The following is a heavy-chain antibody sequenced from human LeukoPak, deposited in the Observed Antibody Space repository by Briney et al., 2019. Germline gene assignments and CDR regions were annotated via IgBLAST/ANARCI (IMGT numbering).Heavy chain of an antibody. V-gene: IGHV3-21*01. CDR1: GFTFTSYG. J-gene: IGHJ4*02. Sequence: PGGSLRLSCAASGFTFTSYGMSWVRQAPGKGLEWVSAISGSGLSIYYADSVKGRFTISRDNAKNSLYLQMNSLRAEDTAVYYCATYDSSGYYYLSDWGQGTLVTVSS. CDR2: ISGSGLSI. CDR3: ATYDSSGYYYLSD. D-gene: IGHD3-22*01.